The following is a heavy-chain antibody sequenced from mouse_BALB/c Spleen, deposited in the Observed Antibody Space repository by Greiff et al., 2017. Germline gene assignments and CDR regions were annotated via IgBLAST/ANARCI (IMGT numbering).Heavy chain of an antibody. CDR2: IWTGGGT. CDR3: VSNYYGSSFDY. J-gene: IGHJ2*01. D-gene: IGHD1-1*01. CDR1: GFSLTSYD. V-gene: IGHV2-9-2*01. Sequence: VQLQESGPGLVAPSQSLSITCTVSGFSLTSYDISWIRQPPGKGLEWLGVIWTGGGTNYNSAFMSRLSISKDNSKSQVFLKMNSLQTDDTAIYYCVSNYYGSSFDYWGQGTTLTVSS.